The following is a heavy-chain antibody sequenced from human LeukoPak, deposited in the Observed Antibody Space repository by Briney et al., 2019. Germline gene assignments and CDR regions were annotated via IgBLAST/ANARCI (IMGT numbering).Heavy chain of an antibody. CDR2: IYYSGGT. V-gene: IGHV4-59*01. D-gene: IGHD2-2*01. J-gene: IGHJ5*02. CDR1: GGSISSYS. CDR3: AWRAAAMISWFDP. Sequence: SETLSLTCTVSGGSISSYSWSWIRQPPGKGLEWIGYIYYSGGTNYNPSMTSRVTISVDTTKNQFSLKLSSVTAADTAVYCYAWRAAAMISWFDPWGQGTLVTVSS.